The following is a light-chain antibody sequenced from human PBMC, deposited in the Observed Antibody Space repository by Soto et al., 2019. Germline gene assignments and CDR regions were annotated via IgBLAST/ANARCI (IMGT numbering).Light chain of an antibody. Sequence: EIVLTQSPGTLSLSPGERATLSCRASQSVSSSYLAWYQQKPGQAPRLLIYGASSRATGIPDRFSGSGSGTVVTITISRLEPEDFEVYYCQQYGSFFGQGTQLEIK. J-gene: IGKJ5*01. CDR2: GAS. CDR1: QSVSSSY. V-gene: IGKV3-20*01. CDR3: QQYGSF.